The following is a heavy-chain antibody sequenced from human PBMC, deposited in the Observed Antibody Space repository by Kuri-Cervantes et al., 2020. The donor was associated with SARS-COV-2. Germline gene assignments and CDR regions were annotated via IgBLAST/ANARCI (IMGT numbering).Heavy chain of an antibody. V-gene: IGHV1-2*02. CDR3: ARGSRTADY. Sequence: ASVKVSCKPSGYTFTGYYMHWVRQAPGQGLEWMGWINPNSGGTNYAQRFRGRVTMTSDTSISTAYRELGRLRSDHTAVYYCARGSRTADYWGQGTLVTVSS. CDR2: INPNSGGT. CDR1: GYTFTGYY. J-gene: IGHJ4*02. D-gene: IGHD1-14*01.